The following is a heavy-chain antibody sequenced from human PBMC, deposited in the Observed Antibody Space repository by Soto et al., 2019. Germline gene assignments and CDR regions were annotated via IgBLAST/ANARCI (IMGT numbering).Heavy chain of an antibody. V-gene: IGHV3-66*01. Sequence: GGSLRLSCAASGFTFSSYSMNWVRQAPGKGLEWVSVLYSGGSTYYADSVKGRFTISRDNSKTTLYLQMNSLRAEDTAVYYCARESGRYCSGGSCYSVDHWGQG. CDR3: ARESGRYCSGGSCYSVDH. J-gene: IGHJ4*02. CDR1: GFTFSSYS. CDR2: LYSGGST. D-gene: IGHD2-15*01.